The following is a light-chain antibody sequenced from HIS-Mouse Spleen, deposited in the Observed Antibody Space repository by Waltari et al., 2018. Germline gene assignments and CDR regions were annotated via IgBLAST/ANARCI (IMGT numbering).Light chain of an antibody. J-gene: IGLJ2*01. CDR2: EGS. CDR1: SSDVGSYNL. Sequence: QSALTQPASVSGSPGQSITISCTGTSSDVGSYNLVSWYQQHPGKAPKLMFYEGSKRPSGVSNRFSGSNSGNTASLTISGLQAEDEADYYCCSYAGSSTFEVFGGGTKLTVL. V-gene: IGLV2-23*03. CDR3: CSYAGSSTFEV.